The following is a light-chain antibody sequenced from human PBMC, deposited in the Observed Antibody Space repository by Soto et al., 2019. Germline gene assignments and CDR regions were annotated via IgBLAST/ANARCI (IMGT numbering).Light chain of an antibody. V-gene: IGKV4-1*01. CDR2: WSS. Sequence: DIVMTQSPDSLAVSLGEMATINCQSSQSVFYSSNNKNYFSWFQQKTGQPPQLLIYWSSTRESGVPDRFSVSRSGTDFTLTIGSLQAEDVAVYYCQRSHSRVTFGGGTKVEIK. J-gene: IGKJ4*01. CDR1: QSVFYSSNNKNY. CDR3: QRSHSRVT.